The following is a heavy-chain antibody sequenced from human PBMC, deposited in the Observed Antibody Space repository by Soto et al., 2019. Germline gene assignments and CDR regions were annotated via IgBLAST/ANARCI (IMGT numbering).Heavy chain of an antibody. CDR3: ARDRYAYGSGSTIDY. J-gene: IGHJ4*02. CDR1: GGTFSTYT. D-gene: IGHD3-10*01. CDR2: IVPILGVP. V-gene: IGHV1-69*08. Sequence: QVQLVQSGAEVKKPGSSVKVSCKASGGTFSTYTVSRVRQAPGQGLEWMGRIVPILGVPNYAQRFQGRVTITANNDTIAVHMELSSLRAEDTAVYYCARDRYAYGSGSTIDYWGQGTLITVSS.